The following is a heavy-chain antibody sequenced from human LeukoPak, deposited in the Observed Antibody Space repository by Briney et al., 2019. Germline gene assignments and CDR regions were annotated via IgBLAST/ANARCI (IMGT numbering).Heavy chain of an antibody. CDR1: GGSISSTIYY. CDR2: ISYSGST. J-gene: IGHJ4*02. CDR3: ADGLKGGEGGSDHLDY. D-gene: IGHD3-16*01. Sequence: PSETLSLTCTVSGGSISSTIYYWGWIRQPPGKGLEWIGTISYSGSTFYNPSLKSRVTISVDTSKNQFSLKLSSVTAADTAVYYCADGLKGGEGGSDHLDYWGQGTLVTVSS. V-gene: IGHV4-39*01.